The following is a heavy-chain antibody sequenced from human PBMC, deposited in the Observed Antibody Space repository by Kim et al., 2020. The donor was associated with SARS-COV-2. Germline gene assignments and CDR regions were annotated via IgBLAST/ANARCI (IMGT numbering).Heavy chain of an antibody. V-gene: IGHV4-59*01. CDR1: GGSISSYY. CDR3: ASTGITNYFDF. D-gene: IGHD3-16*01. J-gene: IGHJ4*02. Sequence: SETLSLTCTVSGGSISSYYWSWIRQPPGKGLEWIGYIYYSGSTNYNPSLKNRVTISVDTSKNQFSLKLSSVTAADTAVYYCASTGITNYFDFWGQGTLVTVSS. CDR2: IYYSGST.